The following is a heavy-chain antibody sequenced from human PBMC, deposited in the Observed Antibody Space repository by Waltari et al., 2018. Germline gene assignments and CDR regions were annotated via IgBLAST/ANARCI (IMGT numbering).Heavy chain of an antibody. V-gene: IGHV3-30*18. D-gene: IGHD4-17*01. J-gene: IGHJ4*02. Sequence: QVQLVESGGGVVQPGRSLRLSCAASGFTFSSYGMHWVRQAPGKGVAWLACNSYDGSTGSPYSADSVEGRFTISRGKSKNTVYLQINSLRAEDTAVYYCAKSGASKNGDYTLFFDYWGRGTLVTVSS. CDR1: GFTFSSYG. CDR3: AKSGASKNGDYTLFFDY. CDR2: NSYDGSTGSP.